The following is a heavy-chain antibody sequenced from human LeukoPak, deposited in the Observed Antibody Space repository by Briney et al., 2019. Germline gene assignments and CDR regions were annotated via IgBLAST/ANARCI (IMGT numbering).Heavy chain of an antibody. D-gene: IGHD3-22*01. J-gene: IGHJ4*02. CDR1: GFTFRSYD. Sequence: GGSLRFSCAVSGFTFRSYDMGWVRQAPGKGLEWISSISRSGSHTYYADSVKGRFTISRDNSRNTLHLQMNSLRVDDTATYFCAKVDYYEGSAYYPPLCFDFWGQGTLVTVSS. CDR2: ISRSGSHT. CDR3: AKVDYYEGSAYYPPLCFDF. V-gene: IGHV3-23*01.